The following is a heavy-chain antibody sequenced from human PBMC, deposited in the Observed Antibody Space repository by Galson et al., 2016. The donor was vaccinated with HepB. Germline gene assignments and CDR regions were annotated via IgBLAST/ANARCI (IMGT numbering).Heavy chain of an antibody. CDR2: ISSTSSYI. CDR3: ARVGGSQRSCSHDC. V-gene: IGHV3-21*01. Sequence: SLRLSCAASGFTFSTYSMNWVRQAPGRGLEWVSSISSTSSYIYYADSVKGRFTVSRDNAETSLYLQMNSLRAGETAVYYCARVGGSQRSCSHDCWGQGTLVTVSP. D-gene: IGHD2-15*01. CDR1: GFTFSTYS. J-gene: IGHJ4*02.